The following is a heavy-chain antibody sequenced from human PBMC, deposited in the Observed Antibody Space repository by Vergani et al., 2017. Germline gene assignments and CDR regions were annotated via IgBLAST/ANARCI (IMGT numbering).Heavy chain of an antibody. CDR2: ISSSSSYI. D-gene: IGHD3-10*01. CDR1: GFTFSSYS. V-gene: IGHV3-21*01. Sequence: EVQLLESGGGLVQPGGSLRLSCAASGFTFSSYSMNWVRQAPGKGLEWVSSISSSSSYIYYADSVKGRFTISRDNAKNSLYLQMNSLRAEDTAVYYCASGVRGVRYTYFDYWGQGTLVTVSS. CDR3: ASGVRGVRYTYFDY. J-gene: IGHJ4*02.